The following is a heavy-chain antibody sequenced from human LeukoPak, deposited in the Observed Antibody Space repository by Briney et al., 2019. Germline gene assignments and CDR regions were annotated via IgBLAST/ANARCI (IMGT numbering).Heavy chain of an antibody. J-gene: IGHJ3*02. CDR1: GFTFSYYN. V-gene: IGHV3-21*01. CDR3: ARHFRDYGDAFDI. CDR2: ISSISSYI. D-gene: IGHD4-17*01. Sequence: RGSLRLSCAASGFTFSYYNMNWVRQAPGKGLQWVSSISSISSYIYYADSVKGRFTISRDNAKNSLYLQMNSLRAEDTAVYYCARHFRDYGDAFDIWGQGTMVSVSS.